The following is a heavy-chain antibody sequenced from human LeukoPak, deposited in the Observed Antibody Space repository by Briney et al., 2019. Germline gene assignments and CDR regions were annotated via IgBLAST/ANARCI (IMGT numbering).Heavy chain of an antibody. CDR1: GGSISSDSYY. CDR2: IYTTGSA. J-gene: IGHJ2*01. D-gene: IGHD6-13*01. V-gene: IGHV4-61*02. Sequence: PSETLSLTCTVSGGSISSDSYYWSWIRQPAGKGLEWIGRIYTTGSANYNPSLKSRVTISIDTSKNQFSLKLSSVTAADTAVYYCARDDLGLTAAGTLWGRGTLVTVSS. CDR3: ARDDLGLTAAGTL.